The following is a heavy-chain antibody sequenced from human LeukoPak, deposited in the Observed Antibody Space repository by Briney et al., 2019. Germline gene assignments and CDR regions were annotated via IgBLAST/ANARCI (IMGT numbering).Heavy chain of an antibody. D-gene: IGHD4-23*01. CDR3: ARDPDYGGAGAFFDS. CDR2: IDKAGSAE. CDR1: GFTFSAYW. V-gene: IGHV3-7*01. J-gene: IGHJ4*02. Sequence: PGGSLRLSCAASGFTFSAYWMSWVRHTPGKGLQWVANIDKAGSAEIYVDSVKGRFTISRDNAKNSLYLQMNGLRAEDTAVYYCARDPDYGGAGAFFDSWGQGTLVTVSS.